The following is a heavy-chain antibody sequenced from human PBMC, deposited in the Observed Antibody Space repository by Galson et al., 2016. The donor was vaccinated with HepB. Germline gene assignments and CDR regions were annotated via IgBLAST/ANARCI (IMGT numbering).Heavy chain of an antibody. CDR2: MYSGVGT. D-gene: IGHD1/OR15-1a*01. J-gene: IGHJ4*02. CDR3: ATHPEHPHGAS. V-gene: IGHV3-66*01. Sequence: SLRLSCAVSGCTVNNNYMSWVRQAPGKGLEGVSGMYSGVGTNYGDSVKGRATISRDNFKKVLYPLLNSLRVEDTGVYYCATHPEHPHGASGGQGTLVTVSS. CDR1: GCTVNNNY.